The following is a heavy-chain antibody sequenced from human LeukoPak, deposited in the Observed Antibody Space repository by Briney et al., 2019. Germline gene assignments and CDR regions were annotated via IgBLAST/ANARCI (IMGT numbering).Heavy chain of an antibody. D-gene: IGHD6-13*01. CDR1: GFTFTSYA. J-gene: IGHJ4*02. V-gene: IGHV3-21*04. CDR3: ARGLRYGYSSSWYFDY. Sequence: GGSLRLSCAASGFTFTSYAMNWVRQAPGKGLEWVSSISSSSRDINYADSVKGRSTISRDNAWNSLYLQMNSLRAEDTAVYYCARGLRYGYSSSWYFDYWGQGTLVTVSS. CDR2: ISSSSRDI.